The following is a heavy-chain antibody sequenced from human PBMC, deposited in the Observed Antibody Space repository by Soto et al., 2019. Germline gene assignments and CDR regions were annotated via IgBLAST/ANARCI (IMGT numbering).Heavy chain of an antibody. D-gene: IGHD4-17*01. Sequence: EVQLVESGGGLVQPGGSLRLSCAASGFTFSSYSMNWVRQAPGKGLEWVSYISSSSSTIYYAASVKGRFTISRDNAKNSLYLQMNSLRAEDTAVYYCARAWATYDYGDLYWFDPWGQGTLVTVSS. J-gene: IGHJ5*02. CDR3: ARAWATYDYGDLYWFDP. CDR1: GFTFSSYS. CDR2: ISSSSSTI. V-gene: IGHV3-48*01.